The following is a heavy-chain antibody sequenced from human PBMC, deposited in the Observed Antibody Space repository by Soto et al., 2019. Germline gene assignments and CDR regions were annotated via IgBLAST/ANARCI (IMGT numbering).Heavy chain of an antibody. V-gene: IGHV3-7*05. Sequence: EVQLVESGGGLVQPGGSLRLSCAASGFTFSGYWMSWVRQAPGKGLEWVANIKRDGSEQFYVDSVKGRFTISRDNAKNSLYLQMTSLRAEATAVYYCAREAVWGQGTTVTVSS. CDR3: AREAV. CDR1: GFTFSGYW. CDR2: IKRDGSEQ. J-gene: IGHJ6*02.